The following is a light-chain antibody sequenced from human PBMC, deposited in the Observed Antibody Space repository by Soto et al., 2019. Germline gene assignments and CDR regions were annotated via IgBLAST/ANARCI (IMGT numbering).Light chain of an antibody. CDR2: YAS. CDR3: QHYNNWPPT. CDR1: ESVHRN. Sequence: EMVMTQSPATLSVSPGERVTLSCRASESVHRNLAWYQQKPGQGPSRLIYYASTRATGVPDRFTGSGSGTEFTLTISSLQSEDSGVYHCQHYNNWPPTCGPGTKVDIK. V-gene: IGKV3-15*01. J-gene: IGKJ3*01.